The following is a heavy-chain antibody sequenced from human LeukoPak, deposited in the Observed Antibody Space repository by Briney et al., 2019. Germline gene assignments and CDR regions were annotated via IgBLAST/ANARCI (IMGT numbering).Heavy chain of an antibody. D-gene: IGHD6-19*01. V-gene: IGHV3-48*04. CDR3: ASDRCSGCPKDAFDI. CDR1: RFTFSTYS. Sequence: PGGSLRLSCAASRFTFSTYSMNWVRQAPGKGLEWISYISSVSSTIYYADSVKGRFTISRDNAKNSPYLQMNSLRAEDTAVYYCASDRCSGCPKDAFDIWGQGTMVTVSS. CDR2: ISSVSSTI. J-gene: IGHJ3*02.